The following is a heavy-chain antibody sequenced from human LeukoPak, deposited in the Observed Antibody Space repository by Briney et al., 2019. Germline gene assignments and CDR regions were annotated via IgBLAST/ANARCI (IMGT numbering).Heavy chain of an antibody. D-gene: IGHD3-3*01. J-gene: IGHJ6*03. CDR2: ISSSSSTI. Sequence: GGSLRLSCAASGFTFSSYSMNWVRQAPGKGLEWVSYISSSSSTIYYADSVKGRFTISRDNAKNSLYLQMNSLRAEDTAVYYCARPIGVVIPFYYYYYMDVWGKGTTVTVSS. CDR1: GFTFSSYS. CDR3: ARPIGVVIPFYYYYYMDV. V-gene: IGHV3-48*01.